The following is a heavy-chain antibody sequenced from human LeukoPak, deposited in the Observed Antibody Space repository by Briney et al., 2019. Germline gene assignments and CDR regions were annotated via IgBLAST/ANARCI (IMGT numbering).Heavy chain of an antibody. V-gene: IGHV4-59*01. CDR2: IYYSGST. CDR3: ARYTMGTTAWEYYYYYMDV. D-gene: IGHD1-26*01. J-gene: IGHJ6*03. CDR1: GASISSYY. Sequence: MPSETLSLTCTLAGASISSYYWSWVRLPPGKGLEWIGYIYYSGSTNYNPSLKSRVTISGDTSKNQFFLKLSSVTAADTAVYSWARYTMGTTAWEYYYYYMDVWGKGTTVTVSS.